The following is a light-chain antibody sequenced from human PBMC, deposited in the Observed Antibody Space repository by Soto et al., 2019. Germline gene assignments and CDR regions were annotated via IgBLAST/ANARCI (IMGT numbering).Light chain of an antibody. J-gene: IGKJ1*01. CDR1: QSISSNY. CDR2: GAS. CDR3: QQYGSSPRT. Sequence: EIVLTQSPGTLSMSPGERATLSCRASQSISSNYLAWYQQKPGQAPRLLIYGASSRATGIPDRFSGSGSGTDFTITISILEAEDFAVYYCQQYGSSPRTFGQGTKVEFK. V-gene: IGKV3-20*01.